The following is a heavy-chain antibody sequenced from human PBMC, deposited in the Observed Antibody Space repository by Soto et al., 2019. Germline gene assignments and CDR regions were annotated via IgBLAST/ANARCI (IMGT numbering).Heavy chain of an antibody. J-gene: IGHJ4*02. CDR3: ARDVVVGGRGLNY. CDR2: IKGDGSEK. CDR1: GFTFRSYW. D-gene: IGHD1-26*01. Sequence: EVQLVESGGALVQPGGSLRLSCAASGFTFRSYWMTWVRQPPGKGLEWVANIKGDGSEKYYGDSLKGRFTISRDNGKNSLYLQMNNLRAEDTAVYYCARDVVVGGRGLNYWGQGTLVTVSS. V-gene: IGHV3-7*01.